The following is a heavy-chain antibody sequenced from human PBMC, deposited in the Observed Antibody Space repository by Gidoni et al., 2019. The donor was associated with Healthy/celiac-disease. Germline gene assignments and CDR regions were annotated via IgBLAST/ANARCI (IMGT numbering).Heavy chain of an antibody. CDR2: ISGSGGST. D-gene: IGHD2-2*01. J-gene: IGHJ4*02. Sequence: EVQLLESGAGLVQPGGSLRLSCPASGSPFSSYAMSWVRQAPGKGLEWVAAISGSGGSTYYADSVKGRFTISRDNSKNTLYLQMNSLRAEDTAVYYCAKAGSTSRTFDYWGQGTLVTVSS. V-gene: IGHV3-23*01. CDR3: AKAGSTSRTFDY. CDR1: GSPFSSYA.